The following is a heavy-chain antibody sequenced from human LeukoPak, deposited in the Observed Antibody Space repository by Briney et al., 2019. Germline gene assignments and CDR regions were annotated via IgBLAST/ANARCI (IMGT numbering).Heavy chain of an antibody. V-gene: IGHV1-69*13. CDR2: IIPIFGTA. D-gene: IGHD3-22*01. CDR3: ARDPKTPYYYDSSGYSYFQH. Sequence: ASVTVSCKASGGTFSSYAISWVRQAPGQGLEWMGGIIPIFGTANYAQKFQGRVTITADESTSTAYMELSSLRSEDTAVYYCARDPKTPYYYDSSGYSYFQHWGQGTLVTVSS. J-gene: IGHJ1*01. CDR1: GGTFSSYA.